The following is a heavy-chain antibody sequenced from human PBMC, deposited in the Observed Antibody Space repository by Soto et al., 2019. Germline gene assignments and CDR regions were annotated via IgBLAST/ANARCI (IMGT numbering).Heavy chain of an antibody. D-gene: IGHD4-17*01. Sequence: PGGSLRLSCAASGFTFSSYAMSWVRQAPGKGLEWVSAISGSGGSTYYADSVKGRFTISRDNSKNTLYLQMNSLRAEDTAVYYCAKGSQYGDPAQYYYFDYWGQGTLVTVSS. CDR3: AKGSQYGDPAQYYYFDY. J-gene: IGHJ4*02. V-gene: IGHV3-23*01. CDR1: GFTFSSYA. CDR2: ISGSGGST.